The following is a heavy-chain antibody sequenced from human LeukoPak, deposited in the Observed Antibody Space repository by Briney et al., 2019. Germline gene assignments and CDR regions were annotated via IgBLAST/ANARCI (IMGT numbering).Heavy chain of an antibody. Sequence: ASVTVSCKASGGTFSSFAISWVRQAPGQGLEWMGGIIPILGAANYAQRLQGRVTITADESTRTAYMDLSGLRSEDTAVYYCATVSRAWAAAGTPRHYYYGMAVWGQGTTVTVSS. CDR1: GGTFSSFA. CDR3: ATVSRAWAAAGTPRHYYYGMAV. D-gene: IGHD6-13*01. J-gene: IGHJ6*02. V-gene: IGHV1-69*01. CDR2: IIPILGAA.